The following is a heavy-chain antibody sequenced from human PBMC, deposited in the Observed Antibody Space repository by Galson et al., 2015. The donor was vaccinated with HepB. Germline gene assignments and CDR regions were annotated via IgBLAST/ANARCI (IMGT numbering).Heavy chain of an antibody. Sequence: SPRLSCAASAGFTFTSNAMHWVRQAPGKGLEYVSVVSADGGRTYYADSVKGRFTISRDNSKNTLYLQMSSLRLEDTAVYYCVRGGQYSSSSALDYWGQGTLVTVSS. CDR2: VSADGGRT. CDR1: AGFTFTSNA. CDR3: VRGGQYSSSSALDY. D-gene: IGHD6-6*01. J-gene: IGHJ4*02. V-gene: IGHV3-64D*06.